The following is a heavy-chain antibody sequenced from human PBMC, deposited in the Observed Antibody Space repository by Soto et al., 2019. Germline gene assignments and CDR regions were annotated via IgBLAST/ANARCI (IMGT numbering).Heavy chain of an antibody. D-gene: IGHD1-26*01. V-gene: IGHV3-74*01. Sequence: EVQLVESGGGLVQPGGSLRLSCAASGFTFSSYWMHWVRQAPGKGLVWVSRINSDGSSTSYADSVKGRFTISRDNAKNTLYLHMNSLRAEDTAVYYCARGGSRNWYFDLWGRGTLVTVSS. CDR3: ARGGSRNWYFDL. J-gene: IGHJ2*01. CDR2: INSDGSST. CDR1: GFTFSSYW.